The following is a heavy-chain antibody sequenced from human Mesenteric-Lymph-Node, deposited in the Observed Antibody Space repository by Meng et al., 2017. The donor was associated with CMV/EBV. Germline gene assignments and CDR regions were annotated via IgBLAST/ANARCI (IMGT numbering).Heavy chain of an antibody. CDR3: VRNGGSSPGFDY. Sequence: GSLRLSCAASGFTFSDYYMTWIRQPPGKGLEWIGSIYYSGSTYYNPSLKSRVTISVDTSKNQFSLKLMSVTTADTAVYYCVRNGGSSPGFDYWGQGTLVTVSS. CDR2: IYYSGST. CDR1: GFTFSDYY. V-gene: IGHV4-38-2*01. J-gene: IGHJ4*02. D-gene: IGHD1-26*01.